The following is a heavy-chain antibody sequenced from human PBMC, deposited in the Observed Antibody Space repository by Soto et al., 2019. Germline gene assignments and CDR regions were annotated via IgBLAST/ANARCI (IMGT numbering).Heavy chain of an antibody. J-gene: IGHJ4*02. CDR3: ARLWGWFGDY. V-gene: IGHV4-59*08. Sequence: KSRVTISVDTSKNQFSLKLSSVTAADTAVYYCARLWGWFGDYWGQGTLVTVSS. D-gene: IGHD3-10*01.